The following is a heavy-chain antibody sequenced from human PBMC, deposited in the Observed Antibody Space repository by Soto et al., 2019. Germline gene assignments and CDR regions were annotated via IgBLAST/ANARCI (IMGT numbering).Heavy chain of an antibody. CDR1: GGSVNSGTDY. Sequence: SETLSLTCTVSGGSVNSGTDYWSWIRQPPGKGLEWIGYTSNSGSAKYNPSLKSRVTITTDTSTNHFSLKLTSVTAADTAVYYCARHAYYYDSWGQGTLVTVSS. D-gene: IGHD3-22*01. CDR3: ARHAYYYDS. CDR2: TSNSGSA. V-gene: IGHV4-61*03. J-gene: IGHJ4*02.